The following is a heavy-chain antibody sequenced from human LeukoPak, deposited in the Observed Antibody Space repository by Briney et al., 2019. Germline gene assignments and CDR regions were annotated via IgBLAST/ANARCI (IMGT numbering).Heavy chain of an antibody. Sequence: PGRSLRLSCAAPAFTFSSNYMSCVRQAPGKGLDWVSVIYSGGSTYFADSVKGRFTISRDNSKNTLYLQMNSLKAEDTAVYYSAREAEEQQRSWDYWGQGTLVTVSS. J-gene: IGHJ4*02. CDR3: AREAEEQQRSWDY. D-gene: IGHD6-13*01. CDR1: AFTFSSNY. CDR2: IYSGGST. V-gene: IGHV3-53*01.